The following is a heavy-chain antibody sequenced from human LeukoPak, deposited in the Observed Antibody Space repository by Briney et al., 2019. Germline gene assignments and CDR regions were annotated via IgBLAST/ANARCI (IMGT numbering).Heavy chain of an antibody. D-gene: IGHD5-18*01. CDR1: GHTYTYYH. CDR3: GIGTHTPMVSGLVDF. Sequence: ASVKVSCKASGHTYTYYHMHWVKQAPGKGLEWMGRVDPQDGDTVYAEKFQARVSITIDSSTDTSDMELRSLRTDDTAVYYCGIGTHTPMVSGLVDFWGQGTPVTVSS. V-gene: IGHV1-69-2*01. J-gene: IGHJ4*02. CDR2: VDPQDGDT.